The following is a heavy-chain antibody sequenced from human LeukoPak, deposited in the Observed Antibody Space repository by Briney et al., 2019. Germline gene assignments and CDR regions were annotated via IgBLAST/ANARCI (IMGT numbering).Heavy chain of an antibody. Sequence: PSETLSLTCTVSGGSISSYYWSWIRQPPGKGLEWIGYIYHSGSTNYNPSLKSRVTISLDTSKNQFSLKLRSVTAADTAVYYCARMITFGGVTGYYYYYGMDVWGQGTTVTVSS. J-gene: IGHJ6*02. CDR2: IYHSGST. V-gene: IGHV4-59*01. CDR1: GGSISSYY. CDR3: ARMITFGGVTGYYYYYGMDV. D-gene: IGHD3-16*01.